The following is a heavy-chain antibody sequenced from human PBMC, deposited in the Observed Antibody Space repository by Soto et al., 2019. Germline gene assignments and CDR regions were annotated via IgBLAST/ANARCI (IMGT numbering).Heavy chain of an antibody. J-gene: IGHJ4*02. CDR2: IIPIFGTA. CDR1: GGTFSSYA. V-gene: IGHV1-69*13. Sequence: SVKVSCKASGGTFSSYAISWVRQAPGQGLEWMGGIIPIFGTANYAQKFQGRVTITADESTSTAYMELRSLRSDDTALYYCARDRGTYYDFWSGYTQVYYFDYWGQGTQVTVSS. D-gene: IGHD3-3*01. CDR3: ARDRGTYYDFWSGYTQVYYFDY.